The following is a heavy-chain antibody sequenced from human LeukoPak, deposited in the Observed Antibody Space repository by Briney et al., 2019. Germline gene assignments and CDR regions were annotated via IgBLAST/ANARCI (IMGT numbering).Heavy chain of an antibody. CDR1: GFTFSNYW. J-gene: IGHJ4*02. CDR2: IKQDGSEK. V-gene: IGHV3-7*05. D-gene: IGHD2-15*01. CDR3: ARDIGYCSGGSCSKYYFDY. Sequence: GGSLRLSCAASGFTFSNYWMSWVRQAPGKGLEWVANIKQDGSEKYYVDSVRGRFTISRDNARNSLYLQMNSLRAEDTAVYYCARDIGYCSGGSCSKYYFDYWGQGTLVTVSS.